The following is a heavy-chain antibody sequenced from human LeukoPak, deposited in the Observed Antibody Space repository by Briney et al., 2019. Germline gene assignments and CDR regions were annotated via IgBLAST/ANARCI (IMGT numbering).Heavy chain of an antibody. CDR2: IYTSGST. D-gene: IGHD6-6*01. V-gene: IGHV4-4*07. CDR3: AREVSSSSAYYYMDV. J-gene: IGHJ6*03. CDR1: GGSISSYY. Sequence: PSETLSLTCTVSGGSISSYYWSWIRQPAGKGLEWIGRIYTSGSTNYNPSLKSRVTMSVDTSKNQFSLKLSSVTAADTAVYYCAREVSSSSAYYYMDVWGKGTTVTVSS.